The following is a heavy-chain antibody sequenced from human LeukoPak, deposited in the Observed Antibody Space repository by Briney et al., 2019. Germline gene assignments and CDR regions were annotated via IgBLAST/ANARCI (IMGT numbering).Heavy chain of an antibody. V-gene: IGHV4-39*01. Sequence: SETLSLTCTVSGGSLSSSSFYWAWIRQPPGKGLEWIGSIYYSGSTYYNPSLKSRVTISVDTSKNQFSLKLSSVTAADTAVYYCTRRLTMVRGIIAFAYFDYWGQGTLVTVSS. CDR1: GGSLSSSSFY. CDR3: TRRLTMVRGIIAFAYFDY. D-gene: IGHD3-10*01. CDR2: IYYSGST. J-gene: IGHJ4*02.